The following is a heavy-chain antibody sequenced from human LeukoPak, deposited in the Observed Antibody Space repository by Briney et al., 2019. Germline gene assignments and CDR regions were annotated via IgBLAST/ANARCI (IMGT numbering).Heavy chain of an antibody. V-gene: IGHV1-18*01. Sequence: GASVKVSCKASGYTFTSYGISWVRQAPGQGLEWMGWIIAYNGNTNHAQKLQGRVTMTTDTSTSTAYMELRSLRSDDTAVYYCARDGVVVVAATRYYYYGMDVWGQGTTVTVSS. CDR2: IIAYNGNT. CDR3: ARDGVVVVAATRYYYYGMDV. CDR1: GYTFTSYG. J-gene: IGHJ6*02. D-gene: IGHD2-15*01.